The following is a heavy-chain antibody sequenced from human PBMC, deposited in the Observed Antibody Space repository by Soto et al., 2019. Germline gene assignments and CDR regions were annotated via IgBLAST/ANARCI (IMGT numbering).Heavy chain of an antibody. J-gene: IGHJ4*02. CDR2: IYYSGST. CDR1: GGSISSYY. V-gene: IGHV4-59*01. Sequence: SETLSLTCTVSGGSISSYYWSWIRQPPGKGLEWIGYIYYSGSTNYNPSLKSRVTISVDTSKNQFSLKLSSVTAADTAVYYCARSQGGYGSGSYYNRQQSRGSPIDYWGQGTLVTVSS. CDR3: ARSQGGYGSGSYYNRQQSRGSPIDY. D-gene: IGHD3-10*01.